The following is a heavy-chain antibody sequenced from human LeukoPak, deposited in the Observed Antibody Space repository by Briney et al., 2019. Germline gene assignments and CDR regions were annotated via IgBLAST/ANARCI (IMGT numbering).Heavy chain of an antibody. CDR1: GGSFSSSNW. CDR3: ARDRLGHDTRATRGLDY. J-gene: IGHJ4*02. D-gene: IGHD1-26*01. Sequence: SETLSLTCAVSGGSFSSSNWWCCGRQPPGKGLEWIGEFYHSESTNYNPSLKSRVTISVDNSKNQFSLKLSSVTAADTAVYYCARDRLGHDTRATRGLDYWGQGTLVTVSS. V-gene: IGHV4-4*02. CDR2: FYHSEST.